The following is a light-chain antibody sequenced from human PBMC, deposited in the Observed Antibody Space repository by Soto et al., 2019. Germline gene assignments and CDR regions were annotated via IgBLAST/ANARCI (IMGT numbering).Light chain of an antibody. CDR1: QDINTY. J-gene: IGKJ5*01. V-gene: IGKV1-9*01. Sequence: DLQSTQSPSFLSASVGDRVTITCRASQDINTYLAWYQQKPGKAPKLLIFAASTLQNGVPSRFSGSGSGTEFTVTITSLQPEDFATYYCQQRKSYPITFGQGTRLEIK. CDR3: QQRKSYPIT. CDR2: AAS.